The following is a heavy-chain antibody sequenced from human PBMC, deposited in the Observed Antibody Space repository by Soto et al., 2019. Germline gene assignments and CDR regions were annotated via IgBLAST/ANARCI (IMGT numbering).Heavy chain of an antibody. CDR3: VRGYCPTSTCEGDPQV. CDR2: IDPSGGT. CDR1: GYKFTTYF. D-gene: IGHD2-15*01. V-gene: IGHV1-46*01. J-gene: IGHJ3*01. Sequence: GASVKVSCKASGYKFTTYFIHWVRQAPGEGVEWMGMIDPSGGTGDAQKFRGRVTMTIDTSTTTAYMELRNLTSEDTAVYFSVRGYCPTSTCEGDPQVWG.